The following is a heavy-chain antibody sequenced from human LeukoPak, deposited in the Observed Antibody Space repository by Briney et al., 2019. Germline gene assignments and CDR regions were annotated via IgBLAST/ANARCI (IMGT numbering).Heavy chain of an antibody. CDR1: GFTVSSYY. CDR3: AREAYGMDV. V-gene: IGHV3-30-3*01. CDR2: ISYDGSNK. Sequence: PGGSLRLSCAASGFTVSSYYMSWVRQAPGKGLEWVAVISYDGSNKYYADSVKGRFTISRDNSKNTLYLQMNSLRAEDTAVYYCAREAYGMDVWGQGTTVTVSS. J-gene: IGHJ6*02.